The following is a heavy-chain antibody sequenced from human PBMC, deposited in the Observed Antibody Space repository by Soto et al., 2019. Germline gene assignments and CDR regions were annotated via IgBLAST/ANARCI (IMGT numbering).Heavy chain of an antibody. CDR3: ARDSGWYYFDY. Sequence: EVQLVETGGGLIQPGGSLRLSCAASGFTVSSNYMSWVRQAPGKGLEWVSVIYSGGSTYYADSVKGRFTISRDNSKNTRYLQMNSLRAEDTAVYYCARDSGWYYFDYWGQGTLVTVSS. J-gene: IGHJ4*02. CDR2: IYSGGST. V-gene: IGHV3-53*02. D-gene: IGHD6-19*01. CDR1: GFTVSSNY.